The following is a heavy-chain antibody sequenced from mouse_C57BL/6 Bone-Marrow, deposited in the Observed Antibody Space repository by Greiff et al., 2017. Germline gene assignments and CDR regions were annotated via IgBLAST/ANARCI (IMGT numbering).Heavy chain of an antibody. CDR2: IRNKANGYTT. CDR3: ARYSLHGCAY. D-gene: IGHD1-1*01. J-gene: IGHJ3*01. CDR1: GFTFTDYY. Sequence: EVKLMESGGGLVQPGGSLSLSCAASGFTFTDYYMSWVRQPPGKALEWLGFIRNKANGYTTEYSASVKGRFTISRDNSQSILYLQMNALRAEDSATYYCARYSLHGCAYWGEGTLVTVSA. V-gene: IGHV7-3*01.